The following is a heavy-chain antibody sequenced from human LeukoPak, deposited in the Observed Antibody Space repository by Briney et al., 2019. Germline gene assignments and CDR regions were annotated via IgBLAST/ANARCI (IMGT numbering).Heavy chain of an antibody. D-gene: IGHD5-18*01. V-gene: IGHV1-69*13. CDR2: IIPIFGTA. J-gene: IGHJ4*02. CDR3: ARQRGYSYGFIDY. Sequence: SVKVSCKASGGTFSSYAISWVRQAPGQGLEWMGGIIPIFGTADYAQKFQGRVTITADESTSTAYMELSSLRSEDTAVYYCARQRGYSYGFIDYWGQGTLVTVSS. CDR1: GGTFSSYA.